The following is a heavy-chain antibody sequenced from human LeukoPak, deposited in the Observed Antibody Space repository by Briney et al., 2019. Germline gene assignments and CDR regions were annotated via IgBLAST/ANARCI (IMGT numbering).Heavy chain of an antibody. V-gene: IGHV4-59*08. D-gene: IGHD3-22*01. Sequence: PSETLSLTCTVSGGSISSYYWSWVRQTPGKGLEWIGHIFYSGSTNYNPSLKSRVTISVDTSKNQFSLRLSSVTAADTAVYYCARRGYFYDSSGYTFDSWGQGTLVTVSS. CDR3: ARRGYFYDSSGYTFDS. CDR1: GGSISSYY. CDR2: IFYSGST. J-gene: IGHJ4*02.